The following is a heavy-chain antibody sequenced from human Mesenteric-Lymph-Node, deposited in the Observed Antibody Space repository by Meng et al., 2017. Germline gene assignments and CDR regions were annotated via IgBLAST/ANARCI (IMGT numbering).Heavy chain of an antibody. V-gene: IGHV4-4*02. J-gene: IGHJ4*02. CDR1: GDSITNHNW. D-gene: IGHD6-19*01. Sequence: QVQLPESGPALVKPSETLSLTCAVSGDSITNHNWWAWVRQPPGKGLEWIGEIPHRGSSAYNPSLKSRVSMSIDKSKNQFSLKLTSVTAADTAVYYCARVSSGWDYFDYWGQGTLVTVSS. CDR2: IPHRGSS. CDR3: ARVSSGWDYFDY.